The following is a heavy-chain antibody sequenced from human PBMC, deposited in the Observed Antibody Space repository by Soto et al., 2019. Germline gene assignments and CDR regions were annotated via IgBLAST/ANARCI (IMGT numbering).Heavy chain of an antibody. Sequence: SETLSLTCAVSGGSISSGGYSWSWIRQPPGKGLEWIGYIYHSGSTYYNPSLKSRVTISVDRSKNQFSLKLSSVTAADTAVYYCARVRRDGYNPAFDYWGQGTLVTVSS. V-gene: IGHV4-30-2*01. D-gene: IGHD5-12*01. CDR3: ARVRRDGYNPAFDY. CDR2: IYHSGST. CDR1: GGSISSGGYS. J-gene: IGHJ4*02.